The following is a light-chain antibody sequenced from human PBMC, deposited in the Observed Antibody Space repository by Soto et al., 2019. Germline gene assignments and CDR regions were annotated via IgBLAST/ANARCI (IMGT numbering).Light chain of an antibody. CDR2: NNN. Sequence: QSVLTQPPSASGTPGQRVTISCSGSSSNIGSNIVNWYQHLPGTAPKLLIYNNNQRPSGVPDRFSGSKSGTSASLAISGFQSEDEADYYCAAWDDSLNGPVFGGGTKLTVL. V-gene: IGLV1-44*01. CDR1: SSNIGSNI. J-gene: IGLJ3*02. CDR3: AAWDDSLNGPV.